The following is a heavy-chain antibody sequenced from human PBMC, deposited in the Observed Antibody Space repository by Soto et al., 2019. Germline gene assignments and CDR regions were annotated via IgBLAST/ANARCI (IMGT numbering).Heavy chain of an antibody. Sequence: GGSLRLSCAASGFTFSSYGMHWVRQAPGKGLEWVAVISYDGSNKYYADSVKGRFTISRDNSKNTLYLQMNSLRAEDTAVYYGAKVGHGGTVTTYFDYWGQGTLVTVSS. CDR1: GFTFSSYG. D-gene: IGHD4-17*01. V-gene: IGHV3-30*18. CDR2: ISYDGSNK. J-gene: IGHJ4*02. CDR3: AKVGHGGTVTTYFDY.